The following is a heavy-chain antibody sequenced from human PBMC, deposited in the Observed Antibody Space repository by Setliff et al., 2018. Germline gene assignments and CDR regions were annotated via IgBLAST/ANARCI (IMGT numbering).Heavy chain of an antibody. Sequence: PGASLKISCAASGFPFRIYSMHWVRQAPGKGLEWVSSISDSSFHIYYRDSVKGRFTVSRDNAKNSLYLQMNSLRADDTAVYYCARTCSGSGCYAGLESWGQGTPVTVSS. CDR2: ISDSSFHI. D-gene: IGHD2-15*01. J-gene: IGHJ4*02. CDR1: GFPFRIYS. CDR3: ARTCSGSGCYAGLES. V-gene: IGHV3-21*01.